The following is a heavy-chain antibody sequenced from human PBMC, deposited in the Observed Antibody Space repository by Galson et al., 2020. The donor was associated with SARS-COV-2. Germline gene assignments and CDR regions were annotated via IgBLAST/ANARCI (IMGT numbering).Heavy chain of an antibody. CDR2: ISSMSSYR. Sequence: TGGSLRRSCAASGLTLSSYRVNWVRQAPGKGLEWVAYISSMSSYRYYADSVKGRFTISRDNDKNSLYLQMNSLRAEDTAVYYCERLAGDDYGDYVCNYYFDYWGQGTLVTVSS. CDR3: ERLAGDDYGDYVCNYYFDY. D-gene: IGHD4-17*01. CDR1: GLTLSSYR. V-gene: IGHV3-21*01. J-gene: IGHJ4*02.